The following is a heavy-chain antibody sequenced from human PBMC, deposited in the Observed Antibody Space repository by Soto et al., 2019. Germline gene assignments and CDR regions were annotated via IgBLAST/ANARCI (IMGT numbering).Heavy chain of an antibody. CDR3: ARGHRAMEYYYYYGMDV. D-gene: IGHD5-18*01. J-gene: IGHJ6*02. CDR1: GGSISSSF. CDR2: ISYSGST. Sequence: SETLSLTCSVSGGSISSSFWSWIRQPPGKELEWIGYISYSGSTTYNPSLKSRITLSVDTSRNQFSLRVASVTAADTAVYYCARGHRAMEYYYYYGMDVWGQGTTVTVSS. V-gene: IGHV4-59*01.